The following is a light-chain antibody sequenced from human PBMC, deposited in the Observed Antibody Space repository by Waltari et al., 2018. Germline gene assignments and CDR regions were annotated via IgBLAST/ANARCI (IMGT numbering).Light chain of an antibody. CDR3: QHYVSLPAT. J-gene: IGKJ1*01. CDR2: HAS. Sequence: EIVLTQSPDTLSFSPGERATRSCRASQSISKYLAWYQQKPGQAPRLLIYHASSRSTGIPDRFSGSGSGTDFSLTINRLEPEDFAVYYCQHYVSLPATFGQGTKLEIK. CDR1: QSISKY. V-gene: IGKV3-20*01.